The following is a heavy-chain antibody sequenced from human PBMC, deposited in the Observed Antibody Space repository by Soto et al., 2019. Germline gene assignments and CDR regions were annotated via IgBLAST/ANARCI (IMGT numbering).Heavy chain of an antibody. CDR3: ARDGHCNDVFVC. J-gene: IGHJ4*02. Sequence: GGSLRLSCAASGFTFSSYSMNWVRQAPGKGLEWVSSISSSSSYIYYADSVKGRFTISRDNAKNSLYLQMNSLRAEDTAVYYCARDGHCNDVFVCWCPGTLVTVSS. CDR2: ISSSSSYI. D-gene: IGHD1-1*01. CDR1: GFTFSSYS. V-gene: IGHV3-21*01.